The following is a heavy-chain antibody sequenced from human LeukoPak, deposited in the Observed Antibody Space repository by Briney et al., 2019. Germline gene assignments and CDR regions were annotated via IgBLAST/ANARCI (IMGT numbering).Heavy chain of an antibody. CDR1: GDTSSSYG. Sequence: SVKVSCKASGDTSSSYGFSWVRQAPGQGLEWMGRIIPILDMPTYTQKFKDRVTITADKSTSTVYMEVRSLTSEDTAVYYCARAHSKGFVSSWDYWGQGTLVTASS. CDR3: ARAHSKGFVSSWDY. D-gene: IGHD6-13*01. V-gene: IGHV1-69*04. CDR2: IIPILDMP. J-gene: IGHJ4*02.